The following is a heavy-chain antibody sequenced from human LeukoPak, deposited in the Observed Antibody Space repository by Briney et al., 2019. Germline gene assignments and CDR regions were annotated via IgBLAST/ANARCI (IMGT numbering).Heavy chain of an antibody. V-gene: IGHV3-23*01. J-gene: IGHJ4*02. CDR3: AREKMVYAMSFDY. Sequence: GGSLRLSCAASGFTFSSYAMSSVRQAPGKGLEWVSAISGSGGSTYYADSVKGRFTISRDNSKNTLYLQMNSLRAEDTAVYYYAREKMVYAMSFDYWGQGTLVTVSS. CDR2: ISGSGGST. D-gene: IGHD2-8*01. CDR1: GFTFSSYA.